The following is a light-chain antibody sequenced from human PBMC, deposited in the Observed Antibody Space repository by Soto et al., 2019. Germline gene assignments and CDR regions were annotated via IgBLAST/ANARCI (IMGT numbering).Light chain of an antibody. CDR2: GNS. Sequence: QSVLTQPPSVSGAPGQRVTISCTGSSSNIGAGYDVHWYQQLPGTAPKLLIYGNSKRPSGAPDRFSGSKSGTSASLAITGLQAEDEADYYCQSYDSSLSGSKVFGTGTKVTVL. CDR3: QSYDSSLSGSKV. V-gene: IGLV1-40*01. CDR1: SSNIGAGYD. J-gene: IGLJ1*01.